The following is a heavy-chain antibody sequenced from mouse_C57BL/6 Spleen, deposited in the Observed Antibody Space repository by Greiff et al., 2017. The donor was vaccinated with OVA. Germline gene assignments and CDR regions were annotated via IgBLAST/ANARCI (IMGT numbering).Heavy chain of an antibody. CDR1: GFTFSDYG. CDR2: ISSGSSTI. J-gene: IGHJ1*03. V-gene: IGHV5-17*01. D-gene: IGHD1-1*01. Sequence: EVQLQQSGGGLVKPGGSLKLSCAASGFTFSDYGMHWVRQAPEKGLEWVAYISSGSSTIYSADTVKGRFTISRDTAKNTLFLQMTSLRSEDTAMYYCARRGYYYGSSYWYFDVWGTGTTVTVSS. CDR3: ARRGYYYGSSYWYFDV.